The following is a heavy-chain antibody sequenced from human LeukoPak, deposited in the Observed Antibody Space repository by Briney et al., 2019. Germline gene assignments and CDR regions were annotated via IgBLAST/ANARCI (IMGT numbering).Heavy chain of an antibody. CDR2: IWYDGSNK. J-gene: IGHJ4*02. CDR3: ARDSWSGTFFDY. Sequence: GRSLRLSCAASGFTFSSYGMHWVRQAPGKGLEWVAVIWYDGSNKYYADSVKGRFTISRDNSKNTLYLQMNSLRAEDTAVYYCARDSWSGTFFDYWGQGTLVTVSS. CDR1: GFTFSSYG. D-gene: IGHD3-3*01. V-gene: IGHV3-33*01.